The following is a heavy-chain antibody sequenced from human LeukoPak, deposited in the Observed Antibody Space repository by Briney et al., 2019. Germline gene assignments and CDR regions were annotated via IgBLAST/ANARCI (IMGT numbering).Heavy chain of an antibody. Sequence: ASVKVSCKASGYSFIVYYIHWVRQAPGQGLEWMGCINHDSGGTNYALKFQGRVTMTRDTSISTAYMELSRLRSDDTAVYYCARASVVPAAMNAHNWFDPWGQGTLVTVSS. D-gene: IGHD2-2*01. CDR2: INHDSGGT. CDR3: ARASVVPAAMNAHNWFDP. CDR1: GYSFIVYY. V-gene: IGHV1-2*02. J-gene: IGHJ5*02.